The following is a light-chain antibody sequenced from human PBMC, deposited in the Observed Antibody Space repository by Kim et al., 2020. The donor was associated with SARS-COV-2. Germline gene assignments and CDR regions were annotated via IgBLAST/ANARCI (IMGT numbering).Light chain of an antibody. J-gene: IGLJ2*01. V-gene: IGLV2-11*03. Sequence: QSVTIYCTGTTSDVGTYNYVSWHQQHPGKAPKLMIFDVTKRPSGVPDRFSGSKSGNTASLTISGLQADDEADYYCCSYAGTYSVVFGGGTQLTVL. CDR2: DVT. CDR1: TSDVGTYNY. CDR3: CSYAGTYSVV.